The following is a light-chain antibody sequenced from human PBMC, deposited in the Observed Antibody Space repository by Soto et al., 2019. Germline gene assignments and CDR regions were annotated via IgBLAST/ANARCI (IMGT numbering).Light chain of an antibody. Sequence: EIVLTQSPGTLSLSPGERATLSCRASQSVSSGYLAWYQQKPGQAPRLHIYGASSRATGIPDRFSGSGSGTDFTLTISRLEPEDFAVYYCQQYGNSPLFGQGTKLEIK. J-gene: IGKJ2*01. CDR1: QSVSSGY. CDR2: GAS. V-gene: IGKV3-20*01. CDR3: QQYGNSPL.